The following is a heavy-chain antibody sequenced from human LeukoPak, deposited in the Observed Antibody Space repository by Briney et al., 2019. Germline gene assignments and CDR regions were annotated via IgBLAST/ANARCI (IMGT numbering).Heavy chain of an antibody. CDR2: ISAYNGKT. V-gene: IGHV1-18*01. CDR1: GYTFTSYY. CDR3: AKGGAMVATIDY. D-gene: IGHD5-18*01. J-gene: IGHJ4*02. Sequence: ASVKVSCKASGYTFTSYYITWVRQAPGQGLEWVGWISAYNGKTNYAQKFQGRVTMTMDTSTTTVYMDLRSLTSDDTAIYYCAKGGAMVATIDYWGQGTLVTVSS.